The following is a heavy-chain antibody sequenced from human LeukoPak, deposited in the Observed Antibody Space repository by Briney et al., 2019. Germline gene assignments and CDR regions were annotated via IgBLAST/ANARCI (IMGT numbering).Heavy chain of an antibody. CDR3: ARDPPFIIGTTFFDY. CDR1: GFTFSSYS. D-gene: IGHD1-20*01. CDR2: ISSSSSYI. J-gene: IGHJ4*02. V-gene: IGHV3-21*01. Sequence: GGSLRLSCAASGFTFSSYSMNWVRQAPGKGLEWVSSISSSSSYIYYADSVRGRFTISRDNAKNSLYLQMNSLRAEDTAVYYCARDPPFIIGTTFFDYWGQGTLVTVSS.